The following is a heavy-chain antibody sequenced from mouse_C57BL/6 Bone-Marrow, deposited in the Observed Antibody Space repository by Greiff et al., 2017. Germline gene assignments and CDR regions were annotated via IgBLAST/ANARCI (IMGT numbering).Heavy chain of an antibody. V-gene: IGHV1-4*01. CDR1: GYTFTSYT. J-gene: IGHJ1*03. Sequence: VQLQQSGAELARPGASVKMSCKASGYTFTSYTMHWVKQRPGQGLEWIGYINPSSGYSKYNQKFKDKATLASDKSSSTAYMQLSSLTSEDSAVYYCARWDYYYGSSYVWYFDVWGTGTTVTVSS. D-gene: IGHD1-1*01. CDR2: INPSSGYS. CDR3: ARWDYYYGSSYVWYFDV.